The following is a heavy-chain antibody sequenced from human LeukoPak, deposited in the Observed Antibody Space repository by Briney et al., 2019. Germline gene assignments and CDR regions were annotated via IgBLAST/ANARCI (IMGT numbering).Heavy chain of an antibody. CDR1: GFTFSSYW. CDR2: INSDGSRT. J-gene: IGHJ4*02. CDR3: GRDSPLVGATVDC. Sequence: GGSLRLSCAASGFTFSSYWMPWVRQAPGKGLVWVSHINSDGSRTNFADSVKGRFTISRDNAKNTLYLQMNSLRVEDTAVYYCGRDSPLVGATVDCRGQGTLVTVSS. D-gene: IGHD1-26*01. V-gene: IGHV3-74*01.